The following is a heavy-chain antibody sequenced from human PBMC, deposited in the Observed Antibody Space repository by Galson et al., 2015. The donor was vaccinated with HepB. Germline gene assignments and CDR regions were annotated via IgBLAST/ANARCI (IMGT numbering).Heavy chain of an antibody. CDR2: ISYDGSNK. D-gene: IGHD5-12*01. CDR3: AKVGYSGYAPGDY. CDR1: GFTFSSYG. Sequence: SLRLSCAASGFTFSSYGMHWVRQAPGKGLEWVAVISYDGSNKYYADSVKGRFTISRDNSKNTLYLQMNSLRAEDTAVYYCAKVGYSGYAPGDYWGQGTLVTVSS. V-gene: IGHV3-30*18. J-gene: IGHJ4*02.